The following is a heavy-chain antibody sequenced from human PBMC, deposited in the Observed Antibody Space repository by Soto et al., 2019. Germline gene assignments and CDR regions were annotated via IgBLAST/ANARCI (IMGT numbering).Heavy chain of an antibody. V-gene: IGHV4-59*12. J-gene: IGHJ5*02. D-gene: IGHD3-3*02. CDR2: IYYSGST. Sequence: SETLSLTCTVSGGSISSYYWSWIRQPPGKGLEWIGYIYYSGSTNYNPSLKGRVTISVDTSKNQFSLSLRSVTAADTAIYYCARDFNSIFDDFADMRWNFDPWGQGTLVTVSS. CDR1: GGSISSYY. CDR3: ARDFNSIFDDFADMRWNFDP.